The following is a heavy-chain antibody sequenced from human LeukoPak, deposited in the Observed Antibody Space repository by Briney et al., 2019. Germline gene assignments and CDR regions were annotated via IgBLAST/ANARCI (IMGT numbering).Heavy chain of an antibody. CDR2: IKTETEGGTT. V-gene: IGHV3-15*01. CDR1: GFTFTSYS. D-gene: IGHD6-6*01. CDR3: TTARVGY. Sequence: PGGSLRLSCAASGFTFTSYSMTWVRQAPGKGLEWVARIKTETEGGTTDYAAPVKGRFSISRDDSKNTMYLHMNSLKTEDTAVYYCTTARVGYWGQGTLVTVSS. J-gene: IGHJ4*02.